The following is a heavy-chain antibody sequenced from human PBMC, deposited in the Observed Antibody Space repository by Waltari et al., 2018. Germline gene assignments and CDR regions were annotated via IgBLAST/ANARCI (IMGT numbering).Heavy chain of an antibody. V-gene: IGHV4-4*02. CDR2: IYHSGST. CDR1: GGSINSSNW. CDR3: ARTRGYSYGIYYYYYYGMDV. Sequence: QVQLQESGPGLVKPSGTLSLTCAVSGGSINSSNWWSWVRQPPGKGLEWIGEIYHSGSTNYNPSLKSRVTISVDKSKNQFSLKMNSVTAADTAVYYCARTRGYSYGIYYYYYYGMDVWGHGTTVIVSS. J-gene: IGHJ6*02. D-gene: IGHD5-18*01.